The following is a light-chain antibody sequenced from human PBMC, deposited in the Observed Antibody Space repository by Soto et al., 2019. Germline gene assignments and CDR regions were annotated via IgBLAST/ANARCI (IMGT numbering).Light chain of an antibody. Sequence: EIVLTQSPGTLSLSPGERATLSCRASQSVSSVAWYQQKPGQAPRLLIYGASSRATGIPDRLSGSGSGTDFTLTISRLEPEDFAVYYCQQYGSSPPKTFGQGTKVEIK. CDR2: GAS. CDR1: QSVSS. J-gene: IGKJ1*01. CDR3: QQYGSSPPKT. V-gene: IGKV3-20*01.